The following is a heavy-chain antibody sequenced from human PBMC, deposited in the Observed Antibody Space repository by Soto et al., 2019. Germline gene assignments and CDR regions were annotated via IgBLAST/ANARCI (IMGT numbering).Heavy chain of an antibody. V-gene: IGHV5-51*01. D-gene: IGHD2-2*01. Sequence: GESLKISCKGSGYSFTSYWIGWVRQMPGKGLEWMGIIYPGDSDTRYSPSFQGQVTISADKSISTAYLQWSSLKASDTAMYYCARLQGSSTSSDYYYYYMDVWGKGTTITVSS. CDR1: GYSFTSYW. J-gene: IGHJ6*03. CDR3: ARLQGSSTSSDYYYYYMDV. CDR2: IYPGDSDT.